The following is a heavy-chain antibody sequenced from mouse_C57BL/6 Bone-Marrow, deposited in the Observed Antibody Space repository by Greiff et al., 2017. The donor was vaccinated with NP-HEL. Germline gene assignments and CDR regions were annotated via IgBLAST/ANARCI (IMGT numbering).Heavy chain of an antibody. V-gene: IGHV10-1*01. CDR3: VRLNYGSSSQAMDY. CDR2: IRSKSNNYAT. Sequence: EVQRVESGGGLVQPKGSLKLSCAASGFSFNTYAMNWVRQAPGKGLEWVARIRSKSNNYATYYADSVKDRFTISRDDSESMLYLQMNNLKTEDTAMYYCVRLNYGSSSQAMDYWGQGTSVTVSS. CDR1: GFSFNTYA. J-gene: IGHJ4*01. D-gene: IGHD1-1*01.